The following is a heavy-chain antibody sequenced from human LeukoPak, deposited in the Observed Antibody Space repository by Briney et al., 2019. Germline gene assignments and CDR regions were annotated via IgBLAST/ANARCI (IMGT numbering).Heavy chain of an antibody. CDR2: MNPNSGNT. CDR3: ARGPGFWSGYYLDY. J-gene: IGHJ4*02. V-gene: IGHV1-8*01. CDR1: GYTFTSYD. D-gene: IGHD3-3*01. Sequence: ASVKVSCKASGYTFTSYDINWVRQATGQGLEWMGWMNPNSGNTGYAQKFQGRVTITRNTSISTAYMELSSLRSEDTAVYYCARGPGFWSGYYLDYWGQGTLVTVSS.